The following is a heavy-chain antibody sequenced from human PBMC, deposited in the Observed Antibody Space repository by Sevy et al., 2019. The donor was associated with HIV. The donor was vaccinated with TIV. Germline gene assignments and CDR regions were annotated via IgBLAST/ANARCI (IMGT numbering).Heavy chain of an antibody. J-gene: IGHJ4*02. CDR2: ISGSGGST. V-gene: IGHV3-23*01. D-gene: IGHD1-26*01. CDR3: RVVGTTTAFDY. CDR1: GFIFNSYA. Sequence: GESLKISCAASGFIFNSYAMNWVRQAPGKGLEWVSSISGSGGSTYYADSVKGRVTISRDNFRRMVDLQMNSLRAEDTAIYYCRVVGTTTAFDYWGQRTLVTVSS.